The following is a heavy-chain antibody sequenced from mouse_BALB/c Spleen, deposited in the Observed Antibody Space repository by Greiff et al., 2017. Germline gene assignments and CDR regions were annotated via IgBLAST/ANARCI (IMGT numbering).Heavy chain of an antibody. CDR2: ISSGGSYT. CDR3: ARHSRIYYDYEGFAY. J-gene: IGHJ3*01. CDR1: GFTFSSYG. D-gene: IGHD2-4*01. V-gene: IGHV5-6*02. Sequence: DVMLVESGGDLVKPGGSLKLSCAASGFTFSSYGMSWVRQTPDKRLEWVATISSGGSYTYYPDSVKGRFTISRDNAKNTLYLQMSSLKSEDTAMYYCARHSRIYYDYEGFAYWGQGTLVTVSA.